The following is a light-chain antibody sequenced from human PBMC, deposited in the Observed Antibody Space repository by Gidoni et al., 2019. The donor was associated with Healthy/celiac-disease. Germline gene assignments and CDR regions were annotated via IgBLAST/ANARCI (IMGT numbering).Light chain of an antibody. CDR1: QSISSY. J-gene: IGKJ2*04. CDR3: QQSYSTSMCS. CDR2: AAS. V-gene: IGKV1-39*01. Sequence: DIQMTQSPSSLSASVGDRVTITCRASQSISSYLNWYQQKPGKAPKLLISAASSLQSGVPSRFSGSGSGTEFTLTISSLQPEDFATYDCQQSYSTSMCSFGQGTKLEIK.